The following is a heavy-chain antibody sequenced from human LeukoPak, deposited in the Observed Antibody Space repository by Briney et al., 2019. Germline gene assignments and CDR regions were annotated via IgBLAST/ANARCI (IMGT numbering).Heavy chain of an antibody. Sequence: GGSLRLSCAASGFTFSGYAMSWVRQAPGKGLEWVSTISDNGGRTYYADSVKGRFTISRDNSKNTLFLQMNSLRAEDSAVYYCATDREGDPSAYYLVGDQGTLITVSS. J-gene: IGHJ4*02. CDR1: GFTFSGYA. CDR3: ATDREGDPSAYYLV. CDR2: ISDNGGRT. D-gene: IGHD3-22*01. V-gene: IGHV3-23*01.